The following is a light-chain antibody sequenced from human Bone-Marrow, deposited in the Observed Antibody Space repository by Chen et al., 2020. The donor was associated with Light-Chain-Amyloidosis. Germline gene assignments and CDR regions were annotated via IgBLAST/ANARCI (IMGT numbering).Light chain of an antibody. J-gene: IGLJ3*02. CDR2: GDF. CDR1: NSDVGNYNL. V-gene: IGLV2-23*01. Sequence: QSALTQPASVSGSPGQSITISCTASNSDVGNYNLVSWYQHHPGKAPKLIIYGDFKRPSGVSNRFSGSKSGNTASLTISGLQNGDKAHYHCCAYTGSSTWVVGGGTKLTVL. CDR3: CAYTGSSTWV.